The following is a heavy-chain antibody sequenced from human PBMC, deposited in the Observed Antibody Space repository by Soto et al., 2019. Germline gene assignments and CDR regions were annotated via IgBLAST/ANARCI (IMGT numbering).Heavy chain of an antibody. D-gene: IGHD1-1*01. CDR1: GFTFSSYG. CDR3: AKSVYNWNDGFFDY. J-gene: IGHJ4*02. CDR2: ISYDGINK. V-gene: IGHV3-30*18. Sequence: QVQLVESGGGVVQPGRSLRLSCAASGFTFSSYGMHWVRQAPGKGLEWVGVISYDGINKYYADSVKGRFTISRDNSKNTLYLQMNSLRAEDTAVYYCAKSVYNWNDGFFDYWGQGTLVTVSS.